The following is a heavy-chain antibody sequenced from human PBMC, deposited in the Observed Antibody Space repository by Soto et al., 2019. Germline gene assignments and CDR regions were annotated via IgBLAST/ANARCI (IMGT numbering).Heavy chain of an antibody. CDR3: ARVRRIGMSGSPGDS. J-gene: IGHJ4*02. CDR1: GYDISIGFY. Sequence: SETLAVTCDFCGYDISIGFYWACIRQPPGKRLEWIGNIYFTGATSYNPSLKTRVTMSVDTSKNQFSLRLSSVTAADTAVFYCARVRRIGMSGSPGDSWGQGTQVTGSS. V-gene: IGHV4-38-2*01. CDR2: IYFTGAT. D-gene: IGHD3-10*01.